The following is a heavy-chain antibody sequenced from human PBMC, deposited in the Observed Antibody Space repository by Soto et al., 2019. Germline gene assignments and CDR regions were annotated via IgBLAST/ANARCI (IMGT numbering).Heavy chain of an antibody. CDR3: ASDPSATGDIVATIIPPGGMDV. J-gene: IGHJ6*02. V-gene: IGHV3-48*02. D-gene: IGHD5-12*01. CDR1: GFTFSSYS. Sequence: GGSLRLSCAASGFTFSSYSMNWVRQAPGKGLEWVSYISSSSSTIYYADSVKGRFTISRDNAKNSLYLQMNSLRDEDTAVYYCASDPSATGDIVATIIPPGGMDVWGQGTTVTVSS. CDR2: ISSSSSTI.